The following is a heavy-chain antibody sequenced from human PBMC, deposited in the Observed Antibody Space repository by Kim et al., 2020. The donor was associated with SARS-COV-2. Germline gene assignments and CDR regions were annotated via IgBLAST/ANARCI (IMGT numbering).Heavy chain of an antibody. V-gene: IGHV1-69*13. CDR3: ARDHCTNGVCYTGWFDP. J-gene: IGHJ5*02. CDR1: GGTFSSYA. D-gene: IGHD2-8*01. Sequence: SVKVSCKASGGTFSSYAISWVRQAPGQGLEWMGGIIPIFGTANYAQKFQGRVTITADESTSTAYMELSSLRSEDTAVYYCARDHCTNGVCYTGWFDPWGQGTLVTVSS. CDR2: IIPIFGTA.